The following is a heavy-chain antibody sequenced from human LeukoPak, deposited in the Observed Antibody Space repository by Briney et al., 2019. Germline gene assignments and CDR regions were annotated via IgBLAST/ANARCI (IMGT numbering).Heavy chain of an antibody. D-gene: IGHD2-15*01. V-gene: IGHV4-39*02. CDR3: VREYCSGGSCSGLNWFDP. CDR2: MSNSGST. Sequence: PSETLSLTCTVSGASISSSSSFFWAWIRQPPGKGLEWIGTMSNSGSTYYNPSLKSRVTISGDTSKNQFSLKLSSVTAADTAVYYCVREYCSGGSCSGLNWFDPWGQGTLVTVSS. CDR1: GASISSSSSFF. J-gene: IGHJ5*02.